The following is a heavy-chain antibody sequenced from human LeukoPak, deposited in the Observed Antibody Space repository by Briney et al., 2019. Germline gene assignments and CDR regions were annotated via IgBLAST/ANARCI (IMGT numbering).Heavy chain of an antibody. V-gene: IGHV3-9*01. J-gene: IGHJ3*02. CDR2: ISWNSGSI. CDR3: AKGPGAFDI. CDR1: GFTFDDYA. Sequence: GRSLRLSCAASGFTFDDYAMHWVRQAPGKGLEWVSGISWNSGSIGYADSVKGRFTISRDNAKNSLYLQMNSLRAEDTALYYCAKGPGAFDIWGQGTMVTVS.